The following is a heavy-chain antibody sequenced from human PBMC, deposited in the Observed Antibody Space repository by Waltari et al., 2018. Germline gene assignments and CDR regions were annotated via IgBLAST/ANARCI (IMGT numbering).Heavy chain of an antibody. CDR3: ARDGCTNGVCYSFTDAFDI. V-gene: IGHV4-59*01. CDR1: GGSISSYY. D-gene: IGHD2-8*01. J-gene: IGHJ3*02. CDR2: IYYRGST. Sequence: QVQLQESGPGLVKPSETLSLTCTVSGGSISSYYWSWIRPPPGTGLEWIGYIYYRGSTNYNPSLKSRVTISVDTSKNQFSLKLSSVTAADPAVYYCARDGCTNGVCYSFTDAFDIWGQGTMVTVSS.